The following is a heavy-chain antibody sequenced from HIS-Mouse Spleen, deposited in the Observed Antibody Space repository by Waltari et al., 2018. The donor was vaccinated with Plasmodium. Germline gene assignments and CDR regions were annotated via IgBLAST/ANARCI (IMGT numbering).Heavy chain of an antibody. D-gene: IGHD7-27*01. V-gene: IGHV3-23*01. CDR3: AKSSKGTGDLWDY. J-gene: IGHJ4*02. Sequence: EVQLLESGGGLVQPGGSLRLSCAASGFTFSSYAMSWVRRARGKGLGWVSAKSGRGGSKYYADSWKGRFTISRDNSKNTLYRQMNSLRAEDTAVYYCAKSSKGTGDLWDYWGQGTLVTVSS. CDR1: GFTFSSYA. CDR2: KSGRGGSK.